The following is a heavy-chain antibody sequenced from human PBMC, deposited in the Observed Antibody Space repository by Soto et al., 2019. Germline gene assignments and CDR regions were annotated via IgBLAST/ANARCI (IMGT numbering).Heavy chain of an antibody. D-gene: IGHD5-18*01. CDR2: IYYSGST. J-gene: IGHJ6*03. CDR3: ARHARDTYYYYYYMDV. Sequence: SETLSLTCTVSGGSICSYYWSWIRQPPGKGLEWIGYIYYSGSTNYNPSLKSRVTISVDTSKNQFSLKLSSVTAADTAVYYCARHARDTYYYYYYMDVWGKGTTVTVSS. V-gene: IGHV4-59*08. CDR1: GGSICSYY.